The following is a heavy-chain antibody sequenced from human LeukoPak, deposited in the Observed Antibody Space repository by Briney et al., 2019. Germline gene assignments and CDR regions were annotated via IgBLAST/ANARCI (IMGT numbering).Heavy chain of an antibody. J-gene: IGHJ6*02. Sequence: GGSLRLSCAASGFTFSSYAMHWVRQAPGKGLEWVAVISYDGSNKYYADSVKGRFTISRDNSKNTLYLQMNSLRAEDTAVYYCAKGPAGITMVRGVPYYYYGMDVWGQGTTVTVSS. CDR1: GFTFSSYA. CDR3: AKGPAGITMVRGVPYYYYGMDV. D-gene: IGHD3-10*01. V-gene: IGHV3-30-3*01. CDR2: ISYDGSNK.